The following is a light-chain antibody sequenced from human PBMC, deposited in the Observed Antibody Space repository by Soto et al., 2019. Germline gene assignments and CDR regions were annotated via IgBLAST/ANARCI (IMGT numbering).Light chain of an antibody. CDR1: SSDVGGYNY. Sequence: QSALTHPASVSGSPGQSITISCTGTSSDVGGYNYVSWYQQYPGKAPKLMIYDVSNRPSGVSNRFSGSKSGNTASLTISGLQAEDEADYYCSSYTSSITLVFGGGTKVTVL. CDR2: DVS. V-gene: IGLV2-14*01. CDR3: SSYTSSITLV. J-gene: IGLJ2*01.